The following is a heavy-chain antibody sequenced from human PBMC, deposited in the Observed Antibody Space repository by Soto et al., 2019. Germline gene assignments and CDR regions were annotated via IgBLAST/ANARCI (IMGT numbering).Heavy chain of an antibody. V-gene: IGHV4-59*01. CDR1: GGYISIYY. J-gene: IGHJ6*01. CDR3: ARALLGYCSSTSCYTDYGMDV. Sequence: SETLSLSCTVSGGYISIYYWSWIRQPPGKGLESIGYIYYSGSTNYNPSLKSRVTISVDTSKNQFSLKLSSVTAADTAVYYCARALLGYCSSTSCYTDYGMDVWGQGTTVTVSS. D-gene: IGHD2-2*02. CDR2: IYYSGST.